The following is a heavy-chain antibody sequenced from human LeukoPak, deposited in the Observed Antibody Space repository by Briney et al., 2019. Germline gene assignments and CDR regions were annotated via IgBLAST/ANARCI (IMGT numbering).Heavy chain of an antibody. D-gene: IGHD4-17*01. Sequence: SETLSLTCAVYGGSFSDYFWNWIRQTPGKGLEWIGEINHGGGTNYNPSLKSRATISVDTSKKQFSPNLTSVTAADTAVYYCARGEDGTGDYRPTYFDSWGQGTLVTVSS. CDR1: GGSFSDYF. V-gene: IGHV4-34*01. J-gene: IGHJ4*02. CDR2: INHGGGT. CDR3: ARGEDGTGDYRPTYFDS.